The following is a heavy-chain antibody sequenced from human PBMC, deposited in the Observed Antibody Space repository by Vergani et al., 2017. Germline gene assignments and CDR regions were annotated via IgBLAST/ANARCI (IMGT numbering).Heavy chain of an antibody. V-gene: IGHV3-9*01. CDR1: GFTFDDYA. Sequence: EVQLVESGGGLVQPGRSLRLSCAASGFTFDDYAMHLVRQAPGKGLEWVSGISWNSGSIGYADSVKGRFTISRDNAKNSLYLQMNSLRAEDTPLYYCEKGQPRRITIFGVVIGFSSMDVWGQGTTVTVSS. J-gene: IGHJ6*02. CDR2: ISWNSGSI. D-gene: IGHD3-3*01. CDR3: EKGQPRRITIFGVVIGFSSMDV.